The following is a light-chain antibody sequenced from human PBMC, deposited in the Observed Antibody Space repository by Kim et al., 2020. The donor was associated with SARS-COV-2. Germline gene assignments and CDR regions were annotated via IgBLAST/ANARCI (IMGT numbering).Light chain of an antibody. Sequence: DIVLTQSPGTLSLSPGERATLSCKASQSLSSTFLAWYQHKSGQSPRLLIYGASSRATDIPDRFSGSGSGTDFTLTISRLEPEDFAVYYCQQYGASPLTFGGGTKVDIK. CDR3: QQYGASPLT. CDR2: GAS. V-gene: IGKV3-20*01. J-gene: IGKJ4*01. CDR1: QSLSSTF.